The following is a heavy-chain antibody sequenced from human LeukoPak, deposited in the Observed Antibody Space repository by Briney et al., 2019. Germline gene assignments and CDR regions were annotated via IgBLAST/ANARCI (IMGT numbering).Heavy chain of an antibody. D-gene: IGHD1-7*01. CDR1: GFTFSSYT. Sequence: GGSLKLSCAASGFTFSSYTMSWVRQVPGKGLEWISYISSSSKIIYYADSVKGRFTISRDNAKNSLYLQMNSLGAEDTAVYYCARVNYISSGWGAPFDSWGQGTLVTVSS. CDR3: ARVNYISSGWGAPFDS. J-gene: IGHJ4*02. CDR2: ISSSSKII. V-gene: IGHV3-48*01.